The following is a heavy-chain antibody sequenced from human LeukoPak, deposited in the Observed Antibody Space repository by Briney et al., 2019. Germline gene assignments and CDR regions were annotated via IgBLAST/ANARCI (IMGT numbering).Heavy chain of an antibody. Sequence: PSETLSLTCTVSGYSISSGYYWGWIRQPPGKGLEWIGSIYHSGSTYYNPSLKSRVTISVDTSNNQFSLKLSSVTAADTAVYYCARADYYEKNLDYWGQGTLVTVSS. CDR2: IYHSGST. J-gene: IGHJ4*02. V-gene: IGHV4-38-2*02. D-gene: IGHD3-22*01. CDR1: GYSISSGYY. CDR3: ARADYYEKNLDY.